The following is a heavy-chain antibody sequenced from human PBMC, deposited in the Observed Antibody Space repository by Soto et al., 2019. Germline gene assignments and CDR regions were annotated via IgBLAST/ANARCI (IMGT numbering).Heavy chain of an antibody. CDR1: GSSLSSSSYY. D-gene: IGHD2-2*02. J-gene: IGHJ6*01. Sequence: AYETLARTSTVCGSSLSSSSYYWFWIRQPPGKWLEWIGSSYYSGSTYYNPSLKSRFTISVDTSKNQFSLKLSPLTAADTPASYPSRYPHGTDSYYYYGMDVWGQGTTVSVSS. CDR2: SYYSGST. CDR3: SRYPHGTDSYYYYGMDV. V-gene: IGHV4-39*03.